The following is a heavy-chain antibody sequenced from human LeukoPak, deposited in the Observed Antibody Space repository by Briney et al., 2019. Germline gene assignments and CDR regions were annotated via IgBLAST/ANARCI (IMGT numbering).Heavy chain of an antibody. CDR2: IYYSGST. D-gene: IGHD6-13*01. V-gene: IGHV4-39*02. CDR3: AREVSSSWYDYYYMDV. J-gene: IGHJ6*03. CDR1: GGSISSSSYY. Sequence: KTSETLSLTCTVSGGSISSSSYYWGWIRQPPGKGLEWIGSIYYSGSTYYNPSLKSRVTISVDTSKNQFSLKLSSVTASDTAVYYCAREVSSSWYDYYYMDVWGKGTTVTVSS.